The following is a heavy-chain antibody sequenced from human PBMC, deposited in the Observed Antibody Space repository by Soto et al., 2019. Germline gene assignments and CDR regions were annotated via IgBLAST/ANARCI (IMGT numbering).Heavy chain of an antibody. CDR1: GYSFTSYW. Sequence: GESLKISCKGSGYSFTSYWISWVRQMPGKGLEWMGRIDPSDSYTNYSPSFQGHVTISADKSISTAYLQWSSLKASDTAMYYCARRKTGYYYCYGIDVWGQGTSVTVSS. V-gene: IGHV5-10-1*01. CDR2: IDPSDSYT. CDR3: ARRKTGYYYCYGIDV. J-gene: IGHJ6*02.